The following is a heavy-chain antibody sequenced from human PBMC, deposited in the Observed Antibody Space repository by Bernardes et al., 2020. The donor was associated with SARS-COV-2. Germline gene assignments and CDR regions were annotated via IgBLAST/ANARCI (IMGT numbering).Heavy chain of an antibody. J-gene: IGHJ4*02. Sequence: SETLSLTCAVYGGSFSGYYWSWIRQPPGKGLEWIGEINHSGSTNYNPSLKSRVTISVDTSKNQFSLKLSSVTAADTAVYYCARAVKGILTGYYWTGKFDYWGQGTLVTVSS. CDR2: INHSGST. D-gene: IGHD3-9*01. CDR1: GGSFSGYY. CDR3: ARAVKGILTGYYWTGKFDY. V-gene: IGHV4-34*01.